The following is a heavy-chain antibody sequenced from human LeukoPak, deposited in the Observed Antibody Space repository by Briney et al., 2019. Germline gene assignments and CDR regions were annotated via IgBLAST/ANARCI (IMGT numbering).Heavy chain of an antibody. V-gene: IGHV3-23*01. CDR2: ISGSGGST. Sequence: GASLRLSRAASGFTFSSYAMSWVRQAPGKGLEWVSAISGSGGSTYYADSVKGRFTISRDNSKNTLYLQMNSLRAEDTAVYYCAKDAYYYDSSGYSPYDAFDIWGQGTMVTVSS. CDR3: AKDAYYYDSSGYSPYDAFDI. J-gene: IGHJ3*02. D-gene: IGHD3-22*01. CDR1: GFTFSSYA.